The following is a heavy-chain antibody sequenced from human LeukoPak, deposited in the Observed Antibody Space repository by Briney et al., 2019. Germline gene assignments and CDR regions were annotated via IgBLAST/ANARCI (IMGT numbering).Heavy chain of an antibody. CDR3: ARSGYSSSWYAYNWFDP. J-gene: IGHJ5*02. D-gene: IGHD6-13*01. CDR2: ISSSSSTI. CDR1: GFTFSSYS. Sequence: GGSLRLSCAASGFTFSSYSMNWVRQAPGKGLEWVSYISSSSSTIYYADSVKGRFTISRDNAKNSLYLQMNSLRAEDTAVYYCARSGYSSSWYAYNWFDPWGQGTLVTVSS. V-gene: IGHV3-48*01.